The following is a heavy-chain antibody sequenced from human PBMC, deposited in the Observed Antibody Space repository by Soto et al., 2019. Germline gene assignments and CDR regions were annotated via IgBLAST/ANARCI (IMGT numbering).Heavy chain of an antibody. CDR2: IYHNGGT. V-gene: IGHV4-59*01. D-gene: IGHD4-17*01. J-gene: IGHJ4*02. CDR1: GGSLSCYY. CDR3: AKADGDYVFVACFDY. Sequence: PSETLSLTCTVSGGSLSCYYWTWIRQPPGKGLEWIGYIYHNGGTSYNPSLKSRVSISPDRSRNQFSLKLTSVTAADTAVYYCAKADGDYVFVACFDYWGQGTLVTVSS.